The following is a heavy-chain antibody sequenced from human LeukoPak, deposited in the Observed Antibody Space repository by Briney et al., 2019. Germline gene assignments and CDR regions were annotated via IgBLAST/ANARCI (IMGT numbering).Heavy chain of an antibody. J-gene: IGHJ3*02. CDR1: GFTVSSNY. Sequence: GGSLRLSCAASGFTVSSNYMSWVRQAPGKGLEWVSVIYSGGSTYHADSVKGRFTISRDNSKNTLYLQMNSLRAEDTAVYYCAYDSRSAGAFDIWGQGTMVTVSS. CDR2: IYSGGST. V-gene: IGHV3-66*01. D-gene: IGHD3-22*01. CDR3: AYDSRSAGAFDI.